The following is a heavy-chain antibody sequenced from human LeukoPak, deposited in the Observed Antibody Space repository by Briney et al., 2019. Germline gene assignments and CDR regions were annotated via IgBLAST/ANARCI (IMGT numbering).Heavy chain of an antibody. Sequence: GGSLRLSCSVSGFTFSSYAMSWVRQAPGKGLEWVSVTSGSGGSTYYTDSVKGRFTISRDNSKITLYLQMNSLRAEDTAVYYCAKVAGDSSAWYTGSYFDYWGQGTLVTVSS. CDR1: GFTFSSYA. D-gene: IGHD6-19*01. CDR2: TSGSGGST. J-gene: IGHJ4*02. CDR3: AKVAGDSSAWYTGSYFDY. V-gene: IGHV3-23*01.